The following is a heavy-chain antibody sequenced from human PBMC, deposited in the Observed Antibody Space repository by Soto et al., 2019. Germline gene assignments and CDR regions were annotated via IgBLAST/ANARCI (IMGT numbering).Heavy chain of an antibody. V-gene: IGHV4-59*11. D-gene: IGHD6-19*01. CDR1: GDSISSHY. CDR2: ISYSGGT. Sequence: SETLSLTCTVSGDSISSHYWSWIRQPPGKGLEWIGYISYSGGTDYNPSLKTEVIISLDTSKNQVSLTLRSVTAADTAFYYCARTRDIPVAGLLIDSWGQGTLVTVPQ. J-gene: IGHJ4*02. CDR3: ARTRDIPVAGLLIDS.